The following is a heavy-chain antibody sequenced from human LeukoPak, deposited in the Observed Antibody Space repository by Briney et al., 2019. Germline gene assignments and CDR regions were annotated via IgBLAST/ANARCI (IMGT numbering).Heavy chain of an antibody. J-gene: IGHJ4*02. CDR2: ISSSGSTI. CDR3: ARGPRAVAGFDY. Sequence: GESLRLSSAASGFTFSSYEMNWVRQAQGKGLEWVSYISSSGSTIYYADSVKGRCTISRDNAKNSLYLQMNSLRAEDTAVYYCARGPRAVAGFDYWGQGTLVTVSS. V-gene: IGHV3-48*03. D-gene: IGHD6-19*01. CDR1: GFTFSSYE.